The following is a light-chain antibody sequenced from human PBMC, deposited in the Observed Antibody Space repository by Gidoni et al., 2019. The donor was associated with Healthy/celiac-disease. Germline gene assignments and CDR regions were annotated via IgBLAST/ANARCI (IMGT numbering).Light chain of an antibody. CDR2: KAS. V-gene: IGKV1-5*03. CDR3: QQYSSYPWT. CDR1: KSSSSW. J-gene: IGKJ1*01. Sequence: DIQMPHSPSTLSASVGDRVTITCRASKSSSSWLAWYQQKPGKAPKLLIYKASSLESGVPSRFSGSGSGTEFTLTISSLQPDDFATYYCQQYSSYPWTFGQGTKVEIK.